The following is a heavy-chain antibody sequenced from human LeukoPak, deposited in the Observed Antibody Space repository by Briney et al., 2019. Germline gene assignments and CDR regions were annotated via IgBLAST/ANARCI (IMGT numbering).Heavy chain of an antibody. CDR2: ISWNSGSI. J-gene: IGHJ2*01. CDR1: GFTFDDYA. Sequence: GGSLRLSCAASGFTFDDYAMHWVRQAPGKGLEWVSGISWNSGSIGYADSVKGRFTISRDNAKNSLYLQMNSLRAEDMALYYCAKGGGIAARRWNWYFDLWGRGTLVTVSS. CDR3: AKGGGIAARRWNWYFDL. D-gene: IGHD6-6*01. V-gene: IGHV3-9*03.